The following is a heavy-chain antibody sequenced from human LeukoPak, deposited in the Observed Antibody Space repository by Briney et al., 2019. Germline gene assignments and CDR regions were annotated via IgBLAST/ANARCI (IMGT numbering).Heavy chain of an antibody. D-gene: IGHD3-10*01. V-gene: IGHV3-9*01. CDR3: AKGKIWFGELLVPSYFDH. J-gene: IGHJ4*02. CDR1: GFTFDDYA. Sequence: PGGSLRLSCAASGFTFDDYAMHWVRQAPGKGLEWVSGISWNSGSIGYADSVKGRFTISRDNAKNSLYLQMNSLRAEDTALYYCAKGKIWFGELLVPSYFDHWGQGTLVTASS. CDR2: ISWNSGSI.